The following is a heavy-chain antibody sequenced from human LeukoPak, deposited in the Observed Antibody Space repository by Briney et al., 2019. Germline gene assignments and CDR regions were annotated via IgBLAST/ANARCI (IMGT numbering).Heavy chain of an antibody. CDR1: GDSIKSGHSY. CDR2: MHYSGTT. Sequence: TSETLSLTCTVSGDSIKSGHSYWTWVRQRPGKGLEWIGYMHYSGTTYYNPSLQSRLTISVDASDNQVSLEMTSVTVADTAMYYCARVARDVRVFDVWGQGTMVTISS. V-gene: IGHV4-31*03. CDR3: ARVARDVRVFDV. J-gene: IGHJ3*01. D-gene: IGHD6-6*01.